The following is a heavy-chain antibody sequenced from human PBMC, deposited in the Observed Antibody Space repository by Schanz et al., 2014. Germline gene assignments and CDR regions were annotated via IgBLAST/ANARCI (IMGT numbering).Heavy chain of an antibody. J-gene: IGHJ6*02. V-gene: IGHV3-48*04. Sequence: EGQLLESGGGLIQPGGSLRLSCAASGFTFSSYAMSWVRQAPGKGLEWVSYICSSGNTIYYADSVKGRFTISRDNAKNSLYLQMNSLRAEDTAVFYCAKGMGYCSGGTCYDYYYYGLDVWGQGTTVTVSS. CDR3: AKGMGYCSGGTCYDYYYYGLDV. CDR2: ICSSGNTI. CDR1: GFTFSSYA. D-gene: IGHD2-15*01.